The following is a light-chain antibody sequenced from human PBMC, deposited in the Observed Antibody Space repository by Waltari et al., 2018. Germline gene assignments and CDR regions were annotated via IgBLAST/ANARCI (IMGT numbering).Light chain of an antibody. J-gene: IGKJ4*01. CDR2: SAS. V-gene: IGKV1-39*01. CDR3: QQSFRFPRD. CDR1: QSINTY. Sequence: IRMTHSPSSLSASVGDRVSITFLASQSINTYLTWYQQISGKAPKLLIYSASRLHSGVPSRFRGSGSGTDFTLTISGLQPEDSATYYCQQSFRFPRDFGGGTQVEIK.